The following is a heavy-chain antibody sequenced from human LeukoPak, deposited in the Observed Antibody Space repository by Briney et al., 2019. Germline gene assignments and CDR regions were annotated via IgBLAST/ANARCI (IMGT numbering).Heavy chain of an antibody. CDR1: GFTFSDYY. CDR2: ISSDSSYT. J-gene: IGHJ4*02. V-gene: IGHV3-11*06. Sequence: GGSLRLSCAASGFTFSDYYMSWIRQAPGKGLEWVSYISSDSSYTNYADSVKGRFTISRDNAKNSLYLQMNSLRAEDTAVYSCARGFSGSYYFDYWGQGTLATVSS. CDR3: ARGFSGSYYFDY. D-gene: IGHD1-26*01.